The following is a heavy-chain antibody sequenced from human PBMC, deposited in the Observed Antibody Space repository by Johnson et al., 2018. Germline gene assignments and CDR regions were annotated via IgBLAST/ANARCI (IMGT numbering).Heavy chain of an antibody. CDR2: IWYDGSNK. J-gene: IGHJ6*02. V-gene: IGHV3-33*01. CDR3: WRDLRPHYYYYGMDV. Sequence: VQLVESGGGVVQPGRSLRLSCAASGFTFSSYGMHWVRQAPGKGLEWVAVIWYDGSNKYYADSVKGRFTISRDNSKNTLYLQMNSLRAEDTAVYYCWRDLRPHYYYYGMDVWGQGTTVTVSS. CDR1: GFTFSSYG.